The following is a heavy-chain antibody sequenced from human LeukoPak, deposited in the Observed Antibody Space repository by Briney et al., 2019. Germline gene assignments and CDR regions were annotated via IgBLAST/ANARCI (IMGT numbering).Heavy chain of an antibody. CDR2: INHSGST. CDR1: GGSFSGYY. J-gene: IGHJ4*02. V-gene: IGHV4-34*01. D-gene: IGHD3-10*01. CDR3: ARGQAGRGDPFDY. Sequence: SETLSLTCAVYGGSFSGYYWSWIRQPPGKGLEWIGEINHSGSTNYNPSLKSRVTIPVDTSKNQFSLKLSSVTAADTAVYYCARGQAGRGDPFDYWGQGTLVTVSS.